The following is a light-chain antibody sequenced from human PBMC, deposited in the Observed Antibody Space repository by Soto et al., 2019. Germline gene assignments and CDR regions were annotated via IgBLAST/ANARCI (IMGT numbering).Light chain of an antibody. V-gene: IGKV3-11*01. J-gene: IGKJ1*01. Sequence: EIVLTQSPGALSLSPVERATLSCRASQSVTASYLAWYQQKPGQAPRLLVYDVSNRATGTPARFSGGGSGTDFTLTISNLEPEDFAVYYCQQRSDWPWTFGQGTKVDIK. CDR1: QSVTASY. CDR3: QQRSDWPWT. CDR2: DVS.